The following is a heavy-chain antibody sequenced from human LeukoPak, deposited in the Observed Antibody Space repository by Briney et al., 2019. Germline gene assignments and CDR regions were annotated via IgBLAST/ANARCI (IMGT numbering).Heavy chain of an antibody. V-gene: IGHV3-21*01. CDR3: AREGALYDFWSGPQHYYMDV. Sequence: GGSLRLSCAASGFTFSSYSMNWVRQAPGKGLEWVSSISSSSSYIYYADSVKGRFTISRDNAKNSLYLQMNSLRAEDTAVYYCAREGALYDFWSGPQHYYMDVWGKGTTVTVSS. J-gene: IGHJ6*03. D-gene: IGHD3-3*01. CDR2: ISSSSSYI. CDR1: GFTFSSYS.